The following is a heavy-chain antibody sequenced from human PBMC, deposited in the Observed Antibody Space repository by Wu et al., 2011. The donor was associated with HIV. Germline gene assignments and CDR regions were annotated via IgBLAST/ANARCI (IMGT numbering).Heavy chain of an antibody. CDR2: ISGYNGNT. J-gene: IGHJ4*02. CDR1: GYTFSSYG. CDR3: ARDPGPYDILTGYYLDY. D-gene: IGHD3-9*01. Sequence: VKKPGASVKVSCKLSGYTFSSYGISWVRQAPGQGLEWMGWISGYNGNTNYAQKFQGRVTMTTDTSTSTAYMELSRLRSDDTAVYYCARDPGPYDILTGYYLDYWGQGTLVTVSS. V-gene: IGHV1-18*01.